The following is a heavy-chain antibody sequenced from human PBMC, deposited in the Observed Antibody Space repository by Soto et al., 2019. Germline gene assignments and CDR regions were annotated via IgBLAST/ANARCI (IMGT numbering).Heavy chain of an antibody. D-gene: IGHD1-26*01. CDR2: ISGRGANT. J-gene: IGHJ4*02. CDR1: GFPFSSYA. CDR3: AKDLVGSGSYGALRPPDN. V-gene: IGHV3-23*01. Sequence: EVQLLESGGDLVQPGGSLRLSCAASGFPFSSYAMSWVRQAPGKGLEWVSAISGRGANTYYADSVKGRFTISRDNSRNTVYLQMNTMRAEDTALYYCAKDLVGSGSYGALRPPDNWGQGTLVTVSS.